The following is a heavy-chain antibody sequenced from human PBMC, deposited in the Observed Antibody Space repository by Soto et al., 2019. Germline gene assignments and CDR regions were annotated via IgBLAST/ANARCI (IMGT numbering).Heavy chain of an antibody. D-gene: IGHD3-10*01. CDR3: AKDRDYPRDYFHY. CDR2: ISSNGGSI. CDR1: GFTFSSYA. Sequence: LRLSCSASGFTFSSYAMHWVRQSPGKGLEYVSAISSNGGSIYYADSVRGRFTISRDFSKNTVFLHMDSLRAEDTAVYYCAKDRDYPRDYFHYWGQGTLVTVSS. V-gene: IGHV3-64*04. J-gene: IGHJ4*02.